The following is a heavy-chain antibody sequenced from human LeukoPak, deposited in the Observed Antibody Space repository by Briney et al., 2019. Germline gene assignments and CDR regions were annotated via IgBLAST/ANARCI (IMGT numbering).Heavy chain of an antibody. V-gene: IGHV3-30*04. D-gene: IGHD4-17*01. J-gene: IGHJ3*02. Sequence: GGSLRLSCAASGFTFSSYAMHWVRQAPGKGLEWVAVISYDGSNKYYADSVKGRFTISRDNSKNTLYLQMNSLRAEDTAVYYCARDAEDYGDELRRAFDIWGQGTMVTVSS. CDR3: ARDAEDYGDELRRAFDI. CDR2: ISYDGSNK. CDR1: GFTFSSYA.